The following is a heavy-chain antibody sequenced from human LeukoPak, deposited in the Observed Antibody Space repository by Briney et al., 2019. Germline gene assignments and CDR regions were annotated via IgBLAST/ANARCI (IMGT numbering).Heavy chain of an antibody. V-gene: IGHV1-2*02. Sequence: GASVKVSCKASGYTFTGYYMHWVRQAPGQGLEWMGWINPNSGGTNYAQKFQGRVTMTRDTSISIAYMELSRLRSDDTAVYYCARGLPYCGGDCYYDYWGQGTLVTVSS. D-gene: IGHD2-21*01. CDR1: GYTFTGYY. CDR2: INPNSGGT. J-gene: IGHJ4*02. CDR3: ARGLPYCGGDCYYDY.